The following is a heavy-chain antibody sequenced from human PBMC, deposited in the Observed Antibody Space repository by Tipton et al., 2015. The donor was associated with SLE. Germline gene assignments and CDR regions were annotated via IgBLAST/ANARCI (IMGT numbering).Heavy chain of an antibody. D-gene: IGHD1-26*01. CDR3: AKGGELLLYYYYYMDV. Sequence: GSLRLSCAASGFTFSSYAMSWVRQAPGKGLEWVSAISGSGGSTYYADSVKGRFTISRDNSKNTLYLQMNSLRAEDTAVYYCAKGGELLLYYYYYMDVWGKGTTVTVSS. CDR1: GFTFSSYA. J-gene: IGHJ6*03. V-gene: IGHV3-23*01. CDR2: ISGSGGST.